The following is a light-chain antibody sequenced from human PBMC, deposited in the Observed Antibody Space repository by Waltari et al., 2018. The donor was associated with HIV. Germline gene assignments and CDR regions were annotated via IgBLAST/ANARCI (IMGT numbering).Light chain of an antibody. Sequence: DIQMTQSRSSLSASVGDRVTITCRASQSIDNCLNWYQQQPGKAPKLLIYGASRLHSGVPSMFSASGSGTDFTLPVNRLQPEDFAAYYCHQSYTTRWTFGLGTKV. CDR3: HQSYTTRWT. V-gene: IGKV1-39*01. CDR1: QSIDNC. J-gene: IGKJ1*01. CDR2: GAS.